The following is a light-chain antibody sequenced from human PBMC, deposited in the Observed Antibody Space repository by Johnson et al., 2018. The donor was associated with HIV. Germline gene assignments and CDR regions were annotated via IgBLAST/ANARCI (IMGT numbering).Light chain of an antibody. Sequence: QSVLTQPPSVSAAPGQKVTISCSGSSSNIGNNYVSWYQQLPGTAPRIVTYDNNKRPSGIPDRFSGSKSGTSATLGITGLQTGDEADYYCGTWDYTLKTGFFGTGTKVTVL. V-gene: IGLV1-51*01. J-gene: IGLJ1*01. CDR3: GTWDYTLKTGF. CDR1: SSNIGNNY. CDR2: DNN.